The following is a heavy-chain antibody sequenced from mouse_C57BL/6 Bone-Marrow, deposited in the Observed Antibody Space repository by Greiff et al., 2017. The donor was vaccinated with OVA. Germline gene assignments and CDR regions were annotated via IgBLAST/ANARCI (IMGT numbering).Heavy chain of an antibody. Sequence: EVQLLESGGGLVQPKGSLKLSCAASGFSFNTYAMNWVRQAPGKGLEWVARISSKSNNSASYYADTVKDRFTISRADSESKLYLQMNNLKTEAADMYYCDSHGYYAMDYWGQGTSVTVSS. V-gene: IGHV10-1*01. CDR1: GFSFNTYA. J-gene: IGHJ4*01. CDR3: DSHGYYAMDY. CDR2: ISSKSNNSAS.